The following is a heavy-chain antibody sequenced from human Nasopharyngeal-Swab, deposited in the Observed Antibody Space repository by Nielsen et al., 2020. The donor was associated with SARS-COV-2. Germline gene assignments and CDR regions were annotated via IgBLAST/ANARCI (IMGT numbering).Heavy chain of an antibody. D-gene: IGHD3-16*01. V-gene: IGHV1-8*01. J-gene: IGHJ6*04. CDR1: GYTFTSYD. CDR3: ARGSHYDYVWGSYKPNLDV. CDR2: MNPNSGNT. Sequence: SVKVSCKASGYTFTSYDINWVRQATGQGLEWMGWMNPNSGNTGYAQKFQGRVTMTRNTSISTAYMELSSLRSEDTAVYYCARGSHYDYVWGSYKPNLDVWGKGTTVTVSS.